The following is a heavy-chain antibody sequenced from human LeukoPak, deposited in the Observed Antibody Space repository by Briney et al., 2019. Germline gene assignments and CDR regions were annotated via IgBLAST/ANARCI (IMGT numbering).Heavy chain of an antibody. CDR1: GFTFTDYW. Sequence: GGSLRLSCAASGFTFTDYWMTWVRQVPGKGLEWVANIHKAGTESYYVDSVKGRFAISRDNAKNSLYLQMSSLRAEDTAVYYCAKDWTYYYGSGSYFPDYWGQGTLVTVSS. CDR3: AKDWTYYYGSGSYFPDY. CDR2: IHKAGTES. V-gene: IGHV3-7*01. J-gene: IGHJ4*02. D-gene: IGHD3-10*01.